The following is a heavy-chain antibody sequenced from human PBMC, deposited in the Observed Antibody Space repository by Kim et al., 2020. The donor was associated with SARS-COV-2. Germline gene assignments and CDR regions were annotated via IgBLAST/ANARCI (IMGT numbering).Heavy chain of an antibody. J-gene: IGHJ4*02. D-gene: IGHD1-26*01. Sequence: TYYADSVKGRFTISRDNSKNTLYLQMSGLRSDDTAVYYCARDGRNRSYDHWGQGTLVIVSS. CDR2: T. V-gene: IGHV3-30*07. CDR3: ARDGRNRSYDH.